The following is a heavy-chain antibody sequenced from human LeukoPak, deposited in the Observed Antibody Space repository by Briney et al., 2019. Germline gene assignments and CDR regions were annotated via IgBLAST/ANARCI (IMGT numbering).Heavy chain of an antibody. Sequence: GGSLRLSCAASGFPFRTYGMHWVRQAPGKGLEWLAVISHDTGKIYYLDSVRGRFTISRDNSKNTLYLQMNSLRAEDTAVYYCAKDEYGDRHSRFPDYWGQGTLVTVSS. CDR3: AKDEYGDRHSRFPDY. V-gene: IGHV3-30*18. CDR2: ISHDTGKI. D-gene: IGHD4-17*01. J-gene: IGHJ4*02. CDR1: GFPFRTYG.